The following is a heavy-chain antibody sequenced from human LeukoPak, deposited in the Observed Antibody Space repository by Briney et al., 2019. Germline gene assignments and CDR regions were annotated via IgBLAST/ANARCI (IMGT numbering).Heavy chain of an antibody. CDR2: IYYSGST. J-gene: IGHJ2*01. CDR1: GGSISSSSYY. Sequence: PSETLSLTCTVSGGSISSSSYYWGWIRQPPGKGLEWNGSIYYSGSTYYNPSLKSRVTISVDTSKNQFSLKLSSVTAADTAVYYCAREVYYDFWSGYYKLGYFDLWGRGTLVTVSS. CDR3: AREVYYDFWSGYYKLGYFDL. D-gene: IGHD3-3*01. V-gene: IGHV4-39*07.